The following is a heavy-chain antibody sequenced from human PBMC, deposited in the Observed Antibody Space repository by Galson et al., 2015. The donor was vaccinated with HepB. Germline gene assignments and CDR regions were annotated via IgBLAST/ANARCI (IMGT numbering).Heavy chain of an antibody. CDR3: ARGGVVVPAAEGAFDI. D-gene: IGHD2-2*01. CDR2: IIPIFGTA. CDR1: GGTFSSYA. Sequence: SVKVSCKASGGTFSSYAISWVRQAPGQGLEWMGGIIPIFGTANYAQKFQGRVTITADESTSTAYMELSSLRSEDTAVYYCARGGVVVPAAEGAFDIWGQGTMVTVSS. V-gene: IGHV1-69*13. J-gene: IGHJ3*02.